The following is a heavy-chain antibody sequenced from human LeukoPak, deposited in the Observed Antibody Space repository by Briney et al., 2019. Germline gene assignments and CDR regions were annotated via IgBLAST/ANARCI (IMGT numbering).Heavy chain of an antibody. V-gene: IGHV3-30*03. CDR3: ARNSRITMPNDAFDI. CDR1: GFTFSSYG. J-gene: IGHJ3*02. CDR2: ISYDGSNK. D-gene: IGHD3-3*01. Sequence: PGRSLRLSCAASGFTFSSYGMHWVRQAPGKGLEWVAVISYDGSNKYYADSVKGRFTISRDNSKNTLYLQMNSLRAEDTAVYYCARNSRITMPNDAFDIWGQGTMVTVSS.